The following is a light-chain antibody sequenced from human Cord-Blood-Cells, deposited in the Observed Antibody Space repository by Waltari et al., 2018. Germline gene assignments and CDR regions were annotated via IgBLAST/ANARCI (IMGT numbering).Light chain of an antibody. CDR3: QQSYSTPPYS. CDR1: QSISSY. V-gene: IGKV1-39*01. Sequence: DIKMTQSQPPLSASLGTRVTITCRASQSISSYLNWYQQKPGKAPKLLIYAASSLQSGVPSRFSGSGSGTDFTLTISSLQPEDFATYYCQQSYSTPPYSFGQGTKLEIK. CDR2: AAS. J-gene: IGKJ2*03.